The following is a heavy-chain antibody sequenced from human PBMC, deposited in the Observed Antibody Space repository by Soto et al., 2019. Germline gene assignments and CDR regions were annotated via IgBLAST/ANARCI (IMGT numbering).Heavy chain of an antibody. CDR3: ARSGDNYNRLDY. V-gene: IGHV3-11*06. D-gene: IGHD1-1*01. Sequence: GGSLRLSCEGSGFTFSDYYISWIRQAPGKGLEWISYSSNSGTFSRYADSVKGRFSISRDNTKNLLYLQMNSLRAEDTAVYYCARSGDNYNRLDYWGQGTPVTVS. J-gene: IGHJ4*02. CDR2: SSNSGTFS. CDR1: GFTFSDYY.